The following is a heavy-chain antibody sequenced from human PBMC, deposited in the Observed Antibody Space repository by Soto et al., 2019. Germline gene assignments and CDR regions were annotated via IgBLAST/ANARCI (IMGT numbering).Heavy chain of an antibody. D-gene: IGHD3-10*01. Sequence: QVQLVQSGAEVQKPGSSVKVSCTASGGAFSNYAVSWVRQAPGQGLEWMGAVMPTFGAGVYAQKFQGRLTIFADESTNTAYLTVSSLTFEDAAIYYCAASRGFDEAMDAWGQGTTLNVSS. CDR3: AASRGFDEAMDA. CDR2: VMPTFGAG. CDR1: GGAFSNYA. V-gene: IGHV1-69*01. J-gene: IGHJ6*02.